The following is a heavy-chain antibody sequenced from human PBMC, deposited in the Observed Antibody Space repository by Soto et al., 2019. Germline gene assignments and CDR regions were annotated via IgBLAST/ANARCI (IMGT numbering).Heavy chain of an antibody. CDR2: ISVSVDST. Sequence: GGSLRLSCAASGFTFNIYAINWVRQAPGKGLEWVSAISVSVDSTHYADSVKGRFTISRDNSKNTLYLQMNSLRAEDTAVYYCAKDYGSGSYYSFYYYYGMDVWGQGTTVTVSS. CDR3: AKDYGSGSYYSFYYYYGMDV. J-gene: IGHJ6*02. CDR1: GFTFNIYA. V-gene: IGHV3-23*01. D-gene: IGHD3-10*01.